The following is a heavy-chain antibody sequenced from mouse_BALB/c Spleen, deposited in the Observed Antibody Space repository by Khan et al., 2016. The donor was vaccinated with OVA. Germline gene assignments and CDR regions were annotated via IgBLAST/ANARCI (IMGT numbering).Heavy chain of an antibody. CDR1: GFTFSTYG. J-gene: IGHJ3*01. CDR3: ARLAYYYDSEGFAY. V-gene: IGHV5-6*01. D-gene: IGHD1-1*01. Sequence: EVELVESGGDLVKPGGSLKLSCAASGFTFSTYGMSWVRQTPDMRLEWVATVSTGGGYTYYPDSVKGRFTISRDNAKNTLYLQMSSLKSEDTAMLYCARLAYYYDSEGFAYWGQGTLVTVSA. CDR2: VSTGGGYT.